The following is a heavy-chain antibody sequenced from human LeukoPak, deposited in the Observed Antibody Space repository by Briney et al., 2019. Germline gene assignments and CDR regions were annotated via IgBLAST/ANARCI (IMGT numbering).Heavy chain of an antibody. Sequence: GGSLRLSCAASGFTLTSYGMHWVRHAPGKGLECVAVISSEGSNKYYSDSVKGRFHISRKKSKYALYLQMNSIRAEDTAVYYCAKDGTFWRKWFLLSYWGQGTLVTVSS. J-gene: IGHJ4*02. CDR3: AKDGTFWRKWFLLSY. CDR2: ISSEGSNK. V-gene: IGHV3-30*18. CDR1: GFTLTSYG. D-gene: IGHD3-22*01.